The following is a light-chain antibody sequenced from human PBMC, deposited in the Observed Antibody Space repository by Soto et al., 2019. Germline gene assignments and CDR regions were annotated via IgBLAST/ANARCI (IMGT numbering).Light chain of an antibody. CDR3: SSYTSITTYV. Sequence: QSVLTQPASVSGSPGQSITISCTGTDTDVGGYDRVSWYQHHPGKAPKMLIFEVFNRPSGISDRFSGSKSGDTASLTISGLRAEDEADYYCSSYTSITTYVFGTGTKVTVL. J-gene: IGLJ1*01. CDR2: EVF. V-gene: IGLV2-14*01. CDR1: DTDVGGYDR.